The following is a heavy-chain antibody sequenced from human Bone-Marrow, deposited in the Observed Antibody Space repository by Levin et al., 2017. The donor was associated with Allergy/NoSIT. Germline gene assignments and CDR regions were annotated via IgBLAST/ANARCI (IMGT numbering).Heavy chain of an antibody. J-gene: IGHJ4*02. CDR1: GGSISSYY. Sequence: GSLRLSCTVSGGSISSYYWSWIRQPPGKGLEWIGYIYYSGSTNYNPSLKSRVTISVDTSKNQFSLKLSSVTAADTAVYYCARVEGLGYYDFWSGYYGIGYFDYWGQGTLVTVSS. CDR3: ARVEGLGYYDFWSGYYGIGYFDY. D-gene: IGHD3-3*01. V-gene: IGHV4-59*01. CDR2: IYYSGST.